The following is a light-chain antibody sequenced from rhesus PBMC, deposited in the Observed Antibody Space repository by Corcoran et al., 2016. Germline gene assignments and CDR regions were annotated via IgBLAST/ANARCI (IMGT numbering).Light chain of an antibody. CDR2: GAS. CDR1: QTASRS. J-gene: IGKJ2*01. Sequence: EIVMTQSPATLSSSPGERAPLSCRASQTASRSLAWYQQKPGQPPKPLIYGASTRATGIPHRFSGGWSGTDCTLTISSLEPEDFAVYYCQHYTIWPYTFGQGTKVEI. V-gene: IGKV3-42*03. CDR3: QHYTIWPYT.